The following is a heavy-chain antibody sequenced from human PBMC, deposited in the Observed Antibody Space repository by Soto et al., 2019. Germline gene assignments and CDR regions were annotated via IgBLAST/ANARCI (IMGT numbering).Heavy chain of an antibody. Sequence: GGSLRLSCVASGFTFSSYSMVWVRQAPGKGLEWVSYIFASSTTIYYADSVKGRFTVSRDNAQNSLFLLMNSLRAEDTAVYYCARDKDWAFDYWGQGTLVTV. V-gene: IGHV3-48*04. D-gene: IGHD3-9*01. CDR1: GFTFSSYS. J-gene: IGHJ4*02. CDR2: IFASSTTI. CDR3: ARDKDWAFDY.